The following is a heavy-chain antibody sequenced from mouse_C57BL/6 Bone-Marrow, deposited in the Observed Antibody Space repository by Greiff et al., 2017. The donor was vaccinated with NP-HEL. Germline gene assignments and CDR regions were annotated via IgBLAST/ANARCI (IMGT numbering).Heavy chain of an antibody. J-gene: IGHJ3*01. Sequence: EVQLQQSGPELVKPGASVKISCKASGYTFTDYYMNWVKQSHGKSLEWIGDINPNNGGTSYNQKFKGKATLTVDKSSSTAYMELRSLTSEDSAVYYCARGEASFAYWGQGTLVTVSA. V-gene: IGHV1-26*01. CDR2: INPNNGGT. CDR1: GYTFTDYY. CDR3: ARGEASFAY.